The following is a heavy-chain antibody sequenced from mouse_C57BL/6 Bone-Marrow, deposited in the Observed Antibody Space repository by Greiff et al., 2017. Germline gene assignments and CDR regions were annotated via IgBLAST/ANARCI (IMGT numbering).Heavy chain of an antibody. D-gene: IGHD1-1*01. Sequence: VQLKESGAELVRPGASVKLSCTASGFNIKDDYMHWVKQRPEQGLEWIGWIDPEIGDTEYASKFQGKATITADTSSNTAYLQLSSLTSEDTAVYYCTYYGSADYWGQGTTLTVSS. J-gene: IGHJ2*01. CDR3: TYYGSADY. V-gene: IGHV14-4*01. CDR2: IDPEIGDT. CDR1: GFNIKDDY.